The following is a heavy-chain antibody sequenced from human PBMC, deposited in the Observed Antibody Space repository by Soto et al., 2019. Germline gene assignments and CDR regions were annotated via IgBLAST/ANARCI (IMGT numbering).Heavy chain of an antibody. CDR3: ARDQNYHPNS. J-gene: IGHJ4*02. Sequence: PGGSLRLSCAASGFTFSSHAMNWVRQPPGKGLEWVSTIAGSGATTYYADSVKGRFTISRDNAKNTLFLQMNSLRAEDTAVYYCARDQNYHPNSWGQGTLVTVSS. CDR2: IAGSGATT. D-gene: IGHD1-7*01. CDR1: GFTFSSHA. V-gene: IGHV3-23*01.